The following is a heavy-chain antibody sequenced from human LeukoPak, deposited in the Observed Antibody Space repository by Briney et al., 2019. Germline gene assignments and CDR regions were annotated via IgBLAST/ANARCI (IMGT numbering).Heavy chain of an antibody. CDR3: ANDMFPNSNHAGIDY. V-gene: IGHV3-43*01. Sequence: PGGSLRLSCAASGFTFDDYTMHWVRQAPGKGLEWVSLISWDGGSTYYADSVKGRFTISRDNSKNSLYLQMNSLRTEGTALYYCANDMFPNSNHAGIDYWGQGTLVTVSS. D-gene: IGHD4-11*01. CDR2: ISWDGGST. CDR1: GFTFDDYT. J-gene: IGHJ4*02.